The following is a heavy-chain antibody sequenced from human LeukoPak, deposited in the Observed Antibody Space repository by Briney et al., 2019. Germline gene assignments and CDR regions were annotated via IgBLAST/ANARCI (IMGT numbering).Heavy chain of an antibody. Sequence: PSETLSLTCTVSGDSISGFYWSWIRQPAGKGLEWIGLIYTSGTTNYNPSLKSRVTMSVDMSKNQFSLKLNSVTAADTAVYYCARGRIFDYWGQGTLLTVSS. J-gene: IGHJ4*02. CDR2: IYTSGTT. V-gene: IGHV4-4*07. CDR3: ARGRIFDY. CDR1: GDSISGFY. D-gene: IGHD2/OR15-2a*01.